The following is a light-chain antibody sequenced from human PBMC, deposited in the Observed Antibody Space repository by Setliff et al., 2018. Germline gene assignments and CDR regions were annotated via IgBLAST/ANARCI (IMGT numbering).Light chain of an antibody. CDR2: DVT. CDR1: SSDVGGYNY. CDR3: SSYTTSGTYV. Sequence: QSALTQPASVSGSPGQWITISCSGTSSDVGGYNYVSWYQQRPGKAPKLMIYDVTNRPSGISNRFSGSKSGNTASLTISGLQAEDDADYYCSSYTTSGTYVFGTGTKVTVL. J-gene: IGLJ1*01. V-gene: IGLV2-14*03.